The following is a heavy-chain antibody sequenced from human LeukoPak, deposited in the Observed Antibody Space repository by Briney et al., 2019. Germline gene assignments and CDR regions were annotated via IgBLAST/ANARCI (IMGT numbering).Heavy chain of an antibody. D-gene: IGHD3-22*01. CDR2: IYYSGST. CDR1: GGSINNYY. J-gene: IGHJ4*02. Sequence: ASETLSLTCTASGGSINNYYWSWIRQPPGKGLEWIGYIYYSGSTYYNPSLKSRVTISVDTSKNQFSLKLSSVTAADPAVYYCARGTDYYDSSGYYYTDYWGQGTLVTVSS. CDR3: ARGTDYYDSSGYYYTDY. V-gene: IGHV4-59*08.